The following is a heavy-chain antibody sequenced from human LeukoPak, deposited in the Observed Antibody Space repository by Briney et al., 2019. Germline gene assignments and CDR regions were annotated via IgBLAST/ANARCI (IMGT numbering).Heavy chain of an antibody. CDR3: ARSRGATVSETIFDY. V-gene: IGHV1-18*01. Sequence: ASVKVSCKASGYTFTSYGISWVRQAPGQGLEWMGWISAYNGNTNYAQKLQGRVTMTTDTSTSTAYMELRSLRSDDKAVYYCARSRGATVSETIFDYWGQGTLVTVSS. J-gene: IGHJ4*02. D-gene: IGHD4-11*01. CDR2: ISAYNGNT. CDR1: GYTFTSYG.